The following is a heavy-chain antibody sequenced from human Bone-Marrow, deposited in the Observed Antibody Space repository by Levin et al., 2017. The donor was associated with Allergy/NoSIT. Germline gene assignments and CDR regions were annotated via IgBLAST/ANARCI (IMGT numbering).Heavy chain of an antibody. CDR1: GASISNSNYF. CDR2: VYFSGST. CDR3: ATAMVNWYFAP. Sequence: SQTLSLTCTVSGASISNSNYFWAWIRQSPGKGLEWIGNVYFSGSTFYNPSLQSRVSIVIDTSKNQFSLNLTSVTAADTAVYYCATAMVNWYFAPWGQGTLVTVSS. V-gene: IGHV4-39*01. D-gene: IGHD1-20*01. J-gene: IGHJ5*02.